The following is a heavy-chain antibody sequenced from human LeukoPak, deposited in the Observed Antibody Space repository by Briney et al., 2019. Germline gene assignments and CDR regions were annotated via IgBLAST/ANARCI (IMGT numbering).Heavy chain of an antibody. J-gene: IGHJ6*03. V-gene: IGHV3-9*03. Sequence: GGSLRLSCAASGFTFDDYAMHWVRQAPGKGLEWVSGISWKSGSIGYADSVKGRFTISRDNAKNSLYLQMNSLRAEDMALYYCAKGSVEYSYGYYMGVWGKGTTVIVSS. CDR3: AKGSVEYSYGYYMGV. CDR1: GFTFDDYA. D-gene: IGHD5-18*01. CDR2: ISWKSGSI.